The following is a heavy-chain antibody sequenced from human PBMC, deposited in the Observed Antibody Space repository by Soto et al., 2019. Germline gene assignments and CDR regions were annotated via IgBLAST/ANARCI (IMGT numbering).Heavy chain of an antibody. CDR2: ISYDGSNK. D-gene: IGHD3-16*02. V-gene: IGHV3-30-3*01. CDR1: GFTFSSYV. J-gene: IGHJ4*02. Sequence: QVQVVESGGGVVQPGRSLRLSCAASGFTFSSYVMHWVRQAPGKGLEWVAVISYDGSNKYYADSVKGRFTISRDNSKNTLYLQMNSLRVEDTAVYYCARDGVWGSYRPYYFDYWGQGTLVTVSS. CDR3: ARDGVWGSYRPYYFDY.